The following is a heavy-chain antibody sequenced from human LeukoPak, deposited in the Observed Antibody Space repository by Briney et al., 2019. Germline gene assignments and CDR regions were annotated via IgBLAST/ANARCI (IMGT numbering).Heavy chain of an antibody. CDR2: IIPIFGTA. V-gene: IGHV1-69*13. CDR3: ARALMAYYDILTGYYNISPFDY. CDR1: GGTFSSYA. Sequence: SVNVSCKASGGTFSSYAISWVRQAPGHEREWMGGIIPIFGTANYAPKFQGRVTITADESTSTAYMELSSLRSEDTAVYYCARALMAYYDILTGYYNISPFDYWGQGTLVTVSS. D-gene: IGHD3-9*01. J-gene: IGHJ4*02.